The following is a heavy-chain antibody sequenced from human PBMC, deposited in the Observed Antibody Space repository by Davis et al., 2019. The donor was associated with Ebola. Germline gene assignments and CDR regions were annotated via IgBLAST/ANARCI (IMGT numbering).Heavy chain of an antibody. V-gene: IGHV1-2*02. Sequence: ASVKVSCKASGYTFTGYYMHWVRQAPGQGLEWMGWINPNSGGTNYAQKFQGRVTMTRDTSISTAYMELSRLRSDDTAVYYCARAVPAAISEYYYYYYGMDVWGQGTTVTVSS. CDR3: ARAVPAAISEYYYYYYGMDV. CDR1: GYTFTGYY. D-gene: IGHD2-2*01. CDR2: INPNSGGT. J-gene: IGHJ6*02.